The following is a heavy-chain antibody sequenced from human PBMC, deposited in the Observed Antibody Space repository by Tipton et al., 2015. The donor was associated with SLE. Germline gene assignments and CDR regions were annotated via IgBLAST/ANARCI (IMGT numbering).Heavy chain of an antibody. CDR1: GGSIRSGGYY. CDR2: IHHSGDT. V-gene: IGHV4-31*03. CDR3: AGIYGSGNWYFDL. Sequence: TLSLTCTVFGGSIRSGGYYWSWIRQHPGKGLEWIGYIHHSGDTYYNLSLKSRLGISVDTSENQFSLRLNSVSAADTAVYYCAGIYGSGNWYFDLWGRGTLVIVSS. D-gene: IGHD3-10*01. J-gene: IGHJ2*01.